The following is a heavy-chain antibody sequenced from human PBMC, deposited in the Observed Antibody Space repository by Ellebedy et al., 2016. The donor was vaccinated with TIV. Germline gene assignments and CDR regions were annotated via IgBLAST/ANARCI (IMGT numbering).Heavy chain of an antibody. CDR1: DDSISSYY. Sequence: GSLRLXCTVSDDSISSYYWSWIRQPPGKGLEWIGYMYYRGGTNYNPSLKSRVTISVDTSKNQFSLKLSSVTAADTAVYYCAREEGWNDGFDYWGQGTLVTVSS. D-gene: IGHD1-1*01. CDR3: AREEGWNDGFDY. CDR2: MYYRGGT. J-gene: IGHJ4*02. V-gene: IGHV4-59*13.